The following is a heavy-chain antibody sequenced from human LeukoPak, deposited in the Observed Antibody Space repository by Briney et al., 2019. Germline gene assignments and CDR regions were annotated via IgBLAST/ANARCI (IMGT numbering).Heavy chain of an antibody. J-gene: IGHJ6*03. Sequence: GASVKVSCKASGYTFTTYGFSWVRQAPGQGLEWMGWISAYNGNTNYAQKLQGRVTMTTDTSTSTAYMELRGLRSDDTAVYYCARRRVDTAMVRPYYYYYMDVWGKGTTVTVSS. D-gene: IGHD5-18*01. CDR2: ISAYNGNT. CDR3: ARRRVDTAMVRPYYYYYMDV. V-gene: IGHV1-18*01. CDR1: GYTFTTYG.